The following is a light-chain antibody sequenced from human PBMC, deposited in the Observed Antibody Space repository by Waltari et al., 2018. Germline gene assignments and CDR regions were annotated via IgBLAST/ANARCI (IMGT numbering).Light chain of an antibody. CDR3: CSFTSRSTWV. V-gene: IGLV2-14*01. CDR2: DVS. CDR1: SSDVGGYNY. J-gene: IGLJ3*02. Sequence: QSALTQPASVSGSPGQSITIPCTGTSSDVGGYNYVSWYQQHPGKVPKLLIFDVSNRPSGVSNRFSGFKSGNTASLTISGLQAEDESDYYCCSFTSRSTWVFGGGTKLTVL.